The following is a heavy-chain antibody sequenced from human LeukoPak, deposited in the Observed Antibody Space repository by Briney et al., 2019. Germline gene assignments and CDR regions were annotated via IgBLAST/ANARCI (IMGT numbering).Heavy chain of an antibody. V-gene: IGHV1-69*04. Sequence: SVKVSCKASGGTFSSYAISWVRQAPGQGLEWMGRIIPILGIANYAQKFQGRVTITADKSTSTAYMELSSLRSEDTAVYYCARGPIAVAGTFDYWGQGTLVTVSS. J-gene: IGHJ4*02. CDR1: GGTFSSYA. CDR3: ARGPIAVAGTFDY. D-gene: IGHD6-19*01. CDR2: IIPILGIA.